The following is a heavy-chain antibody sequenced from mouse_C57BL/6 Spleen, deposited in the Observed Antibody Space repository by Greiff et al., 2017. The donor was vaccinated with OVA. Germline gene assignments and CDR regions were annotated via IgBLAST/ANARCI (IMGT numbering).Heavy chain of an antibody. J-gene: IGHJ4*01. Sequence: DVMLVESGGGLVKPGGSLKLSCAASGFTFSSYAMSWVRQTPEKRLEWVATISDGGSYTYYPDNVKGRFTISRDNAKNNLYLQMSHLKSEDTAMYYCARDRDYDGGYAMDYWGQGTSVTVSS. CDR2: ISDGGSYT. V-gene: IGHV5-4*01. D-gene: IGHD2-4*01. CDR3: ARDRDYDGGYAMDY. CDR1: GFTFSSYA.